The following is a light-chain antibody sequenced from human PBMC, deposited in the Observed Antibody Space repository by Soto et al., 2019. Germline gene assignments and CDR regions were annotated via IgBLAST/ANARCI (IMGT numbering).Light chain of an antibody. CDR2: GAS. J-gene: IGKJ5*01. V-gene: IGKV3-20*01. CDR3: QQYGSSPIT. CDR1: QSVISTY. Sequence: EIVLTQSPGTLSLSPWERATLSCRASQSVISTYLAWYQQKPGQAPRLLIYGASSRATGIPDRFSGSGSGTDFTLPISRLEPEDFAVYYCQQYGSSPITFGQGTRLEIK.